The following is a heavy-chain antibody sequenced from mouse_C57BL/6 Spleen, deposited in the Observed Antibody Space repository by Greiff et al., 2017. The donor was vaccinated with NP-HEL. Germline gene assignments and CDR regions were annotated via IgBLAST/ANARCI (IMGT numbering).Heavy chain of an antibody. Sequence: QVQLQQPGAELVMPGASVKLSCKASGYTFTSYWMHWVKQRPGQGLEWIGEIDPSDSYPNYNQKFKGKSPLPVDKSSSPAYMQLSSLTYEDSAVYYCAPAHYYGSSYWYFDVWGTGTTVTVSS. V-gene: IGHV1-69*01. CDR3: APAHYYGSSYWYFDV. CDR1: GYTFTSYW. CDR2: IDPSDSYP. D-gene: IGHD1-1*01. J-gene: IGHJ1*03.